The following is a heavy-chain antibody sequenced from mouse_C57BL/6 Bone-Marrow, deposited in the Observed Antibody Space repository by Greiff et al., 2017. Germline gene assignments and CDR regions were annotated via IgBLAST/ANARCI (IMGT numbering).Heavy chain of an antibody. D-gene: IGHD1-1*01. J-gene: IGHJ1*03. CDR1: GFNIKNTY. Sequence: EVQLQQSVAELVRPGASVKLSCTASGFNIKNTYMHWVKQRPEQGLEWIGRIDPANGNTKYAPKFQGKATLTVDTSSNTAYLQLRSLTSEDTAVYYCARSAAHYYGSSYGYLDVWGTGTTVTVSS. V-gene: IGHV14-3*01. CDR2: IDPANGNT. CDR3: ARSAAHYYGSSYGYLDV.